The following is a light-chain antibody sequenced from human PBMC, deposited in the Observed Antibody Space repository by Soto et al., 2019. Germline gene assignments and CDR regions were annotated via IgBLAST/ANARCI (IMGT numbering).Light chain of an antibody. Sequence: QSALTQPPSASGSPGQTVTISGTETSSDVGGYNYVSWYQQHPGKAPKLMIYEVSKRTSGVPDRFSGSKSGNTASLTVSGLQDEDEADDYCSSYAGSNNLVFGGGTKLTVL. CDR3: SSYAGSNNLV. V-gene: IGLV2-8*01. CDR1: SSDVGGYNY. CDR2: EVS. J-gene: IGLJ2*01.